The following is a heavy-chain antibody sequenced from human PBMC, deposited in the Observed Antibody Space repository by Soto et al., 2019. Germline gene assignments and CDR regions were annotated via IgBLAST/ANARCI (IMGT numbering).Heavy chain of an antibody. J-gene: IGHJ4*02. Sequence: SETLSLICTVSGGSISSGGYYWSWIRQHPGKGLEWIGYIYYSGSTYYNPSLKSRVTISVDTSKNQFSLKLSSVTAADTAVYYCARAADCSGGSCYFFLGYWGQGTLVTVSS. D-gene: IGHD2-15*01. CDR2: IYYSGST. V-gene: IGHV4-30-4*08. CDR3: ARAADCSGGSCYFFLGY. CDR1: GGSISSGGYY.